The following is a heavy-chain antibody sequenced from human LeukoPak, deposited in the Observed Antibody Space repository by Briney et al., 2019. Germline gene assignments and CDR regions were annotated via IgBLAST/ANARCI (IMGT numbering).Heavy chain of an antibody. CDR2: VHDSGST. CDR3: ARDHIRRGCGTNICYPMDV. CDR1: GYSISSYF. V-gene: IGHV4-59*01. J-gene: IGHJ6*04. Sequence: PSETLSLTCTVSGYSISSYFWTWIRQSPGKGLEWIGSVHDSGSTNYNPSLESRVTISADTSKNQFSLKLTSVTAADTAVYYCARDHIRRGCGTNICYPMDVWGKGTTVTVSS. D-gene: IGHD2-2*01.